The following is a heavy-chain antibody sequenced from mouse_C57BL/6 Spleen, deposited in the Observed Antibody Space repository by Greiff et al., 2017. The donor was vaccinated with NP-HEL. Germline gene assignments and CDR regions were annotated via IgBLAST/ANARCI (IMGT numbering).Heavy chain of an antibody. J-gene: IGHJ3*01. Sequence: EVQLQESGPGMVKPSQSLSLTCTVTGYSITSGYDWHWIRHFPGNKLEWMGYISYSGSTNYNPSLKSRISITHDTSKNHFFLKLNSVTTEDTATYYCAREGVYDYAFAYWGQGTLVTVSA. CDR2: ISYSGST. D-gene: IGHD2-4*01. CDR1: GYSITSGYD. V-gene: IGHV3-1*01. CDR3: AREGVYDYAFAY.